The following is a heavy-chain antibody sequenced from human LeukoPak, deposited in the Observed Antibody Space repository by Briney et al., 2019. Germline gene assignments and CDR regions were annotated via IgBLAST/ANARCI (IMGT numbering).Heavy chain of an antibody. J-gene: IGHJ4*02. CDR3: AKDYGSGSYYFDY. CDR1: GFTFDDYA. Sequence: GRSLRLSCAASGFTFDDYAMHWVRQAPGKGLEWVSGISWNSGSIGYADSVKGRLTISRDNAKNSLYLQMNSLRAEDTALYYCAKDYGSGSYYFDYWGQGTLVTVSS. CDR2: ISWNSGSI. D-gene: IGHD3-10*01. V-gene: IGHV3-9*01.